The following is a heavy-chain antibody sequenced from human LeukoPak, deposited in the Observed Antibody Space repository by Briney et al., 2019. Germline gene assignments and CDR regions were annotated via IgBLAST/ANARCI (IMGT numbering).Heavy chain of an antibody. CDR3: ASGAYSYYYMDV. CDR1: GGAISRYY. J-gene: IGHJ6*03. Sequence: SETLSLTCTVSGGAISRYYWSWIRQPPGKGVEWIGYIYYSGSTNYNPSLRSRVTISVDTSKNQFSLKLSSVTAADTAVYYCASGAYSYYYMDVWGKGTTVTISS. V-gene: IGHV4-59*01. CDR2: IYYSGST. D-gene: IGHD1-26*01.